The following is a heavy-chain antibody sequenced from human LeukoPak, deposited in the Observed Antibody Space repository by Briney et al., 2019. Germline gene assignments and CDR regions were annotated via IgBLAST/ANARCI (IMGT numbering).Heavy chain of an antibody. D-gene: IGHD3-10*01. V-gene: IGHV3-30*04. Sequence: GGSLRLSCAASGFTFSSYAMHWVRQAPGKGLEWVAVISYDGSNKYYADSVKGRFTISRDNSKNTLYLQMNSLRAEDTAVYYCAREVPPRGLDYWGQGTLVTVSS. CDR1: GFTFSSYA. CDR2: ISYDGSNK. CDR3: AREVPPRGLDY. J-gene: IGHJ4*02.